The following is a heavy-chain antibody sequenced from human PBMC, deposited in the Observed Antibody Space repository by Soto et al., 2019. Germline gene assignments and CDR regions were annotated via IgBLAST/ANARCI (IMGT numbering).Heavy chain of an antibody. J-gene: IGHJ5*02. Sequence: QVQLQESGPGLVKPSQTLSLTCTVSGGSISSGGYYWSWIRQHPGKGLEWIGYIYYSGSTYYNPSLKSRVTISVDTSKNQFSLKLSSVTAADTAVYYCARYARSALQVWFDPWGQGTLVTVSS. CDR1: GGSISSGGYY. D-gene: IGHD2-2*01. V-gene: IGHV4-31*03. CDR3: ARYARSALQVWFDP. CDR2: IYYSGST.